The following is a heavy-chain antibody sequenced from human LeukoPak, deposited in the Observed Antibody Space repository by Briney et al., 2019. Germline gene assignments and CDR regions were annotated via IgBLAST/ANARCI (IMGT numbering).Heavy chain of an antibody. CDR1: GFSFSSYE. D-gene: IGHD4-11*01. Sequence: GGSLRLSCAASGFSFSSYEMNWVRQAPGKGLEWVSYISGSGNIIYYADSVKGRFTVSRDNAKNSLYLQMNDLRAEDTAVYYCAREDSDYSNYDFWGRGTLVTVSS. CDR3: AREDSDYSNYDF. J-gene: IGHJ4*02. CDR2: ISGSGNII. V-gene: IGHV3-48*03.